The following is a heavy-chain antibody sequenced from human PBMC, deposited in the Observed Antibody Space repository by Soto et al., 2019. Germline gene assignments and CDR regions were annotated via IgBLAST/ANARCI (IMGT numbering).Heavy chain of an antibody. J-gene: IGHJ4*02. V-gene: IGHV3-30*18. D-gene: IGHD4-17*01. CDR2: ISYDGSNK. CDR1: GFTFSSYG. CDR3: AKDLYYGDYFDY. Sequence: GESLKISCAASGFTFSSYGMHWVRQAPGKGLEWVAVISYDGSNKYYADSVKGRFTISRDNSKNTLYLQMNSLRAEDTAVYYCAKDLYYGDYFDYWGQGTLVTVSS.